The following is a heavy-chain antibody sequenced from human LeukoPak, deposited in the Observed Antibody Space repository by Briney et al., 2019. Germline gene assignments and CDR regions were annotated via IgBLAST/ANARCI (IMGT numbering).Heavy chain of an antibody. D-gene: IGHD6-13*01. V-gene: IGHV1-69*05. J-gene: IGHJ5*02. CDR1: GGTFSSYA. CDR2: IIPIFGTA. CDR3: ARRIAAAGTDSYNWFDP. Sequence: SVKVSCKASGGTFSSYAISWVRQAPGQGLEWMGGIIPIFGTANYAQKFQGRVTITTDESTSTAYMELSSLRSEDTAVYYCARRIAAAGTDSYNWFDPWGQGTLVTVSS.